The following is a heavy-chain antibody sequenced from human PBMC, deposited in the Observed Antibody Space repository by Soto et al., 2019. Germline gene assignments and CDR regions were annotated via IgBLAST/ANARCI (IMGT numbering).Heavy chain of an antibody. CDR1: GDPITSGGFY. J-gene: IGHJ5*02. Sequence: QVQLQESGPGLVKPSETLSLTCTLSGDPITSGGFYWTWIRQHPAKSLEWIGYIYYSGVTYYNPTPKTRATISVDTSKNHSSLNISSVTAADTAMYYCARDLRGRRLGRFDPWGQGTLVTVSS. CDR3: ARDLRGRRLGRFDP. V-gene: IGHV4-31*03. CDR2: IYYSGVT. D-gene: IGHD3-16*01.